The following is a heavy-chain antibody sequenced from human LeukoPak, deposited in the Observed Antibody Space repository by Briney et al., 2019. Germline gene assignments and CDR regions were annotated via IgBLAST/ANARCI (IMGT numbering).Heavy chain of an antibody. CDR3: ARDPRGCSGGSCYSI. CDR2: IYYSGST. D-gene: IGHD2-15*01. Sequence: SETLSLTCTVSGGSISSYYWSWIRQPPGKGLEWIGYIYYSGSTNYNPSLKSRVTISVDTSKNRFSLKLSSVTAADTAVYYCARDPRGCSGGSCYSIWGQGTLVTVSS. CDR1: GGSISSYY. J-gene: IGHJ4*02. V-gene: IGHV4-59*01.